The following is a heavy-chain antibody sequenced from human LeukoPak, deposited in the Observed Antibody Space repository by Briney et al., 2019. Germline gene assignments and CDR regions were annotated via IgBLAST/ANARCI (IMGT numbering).Heavy chain of an antibody. J-gene: IGHJ6*02. V-gene: IGHV3-30*18. CDR1: GFTFSSYG. CDR3: AKGHSNYYYYGMDV. Sequence: PGGSLRLSCAASGFTFSSYGMHWVRQAPGKGLEWVAVISYDGSNKYYADSVKGRFTISRDNSKNTLYLQMNSLRAEDTAVYYCAKGHSNYYYYGMDVWGQGTTVTVSS. D-gene: IGHD5-18*01. CDR2: ISYDGSNK.